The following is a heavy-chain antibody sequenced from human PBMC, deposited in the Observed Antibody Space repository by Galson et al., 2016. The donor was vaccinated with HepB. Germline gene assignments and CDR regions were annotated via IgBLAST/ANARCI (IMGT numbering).Heavy chain of an antibody. CDR3: VRYNWNFAFDI. Sequence: SLRLSCAASGFTFSTFWMHWVRQAPGKGLVWVSRIGSDGSTITYADSVKGRVPISRDNAENSLYLQMDSLRAEDTALYYCVRYNWNFAFDIWGQGTMVTVSS. CDR1: GFTFSTFW. V-gene: IGHV3-74*01. CDR2: IGSDGSTI. D-gene: IGHD1-7*01. J-gene: IGHJ3*02.